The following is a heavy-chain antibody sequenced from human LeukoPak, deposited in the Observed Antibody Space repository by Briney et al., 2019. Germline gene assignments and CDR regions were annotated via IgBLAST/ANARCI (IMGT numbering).Heavy chain of an antibody. CDR3: ARPLLPRYCSGGSCYSEVLGWFDP. Sequence: ASETLSLTCTVSGGSISSYYWSWIRQPPGKGLEWIGYIYYSGSTNYNPSLKSRVTISVDTSKNQFSLKLSSVTAADTAVYYCARPLLPRYCSGGSCYSEVLGWFDPWGQGTLVTVSS. V-gene: IGHV4-59*08. J-gene: IGHJ5*02. CDR2: IYYSGST. CDR1: GGSISSYY. D-gene: IGHD2-15*01.